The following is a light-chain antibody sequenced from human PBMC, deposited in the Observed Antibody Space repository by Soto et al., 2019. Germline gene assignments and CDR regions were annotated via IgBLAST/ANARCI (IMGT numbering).Light chain of an antibody. Sequence: QSALTQPASVSGSPGQSITISCTGTSRDVGSYNLVSWYQQHPGKAPKPMIYEVSKRPSGVSNRFSGSKSGNTASLSISGLQAEDEADYYCCSYAGSSTYVFGTGIKLTVL. CDR3: CSYAGSSTYV. J-gene: IGLJ1*01. V-gene: IGLV2-23*02. CDR2: EVS. CDR1: SRDVGSYNL.